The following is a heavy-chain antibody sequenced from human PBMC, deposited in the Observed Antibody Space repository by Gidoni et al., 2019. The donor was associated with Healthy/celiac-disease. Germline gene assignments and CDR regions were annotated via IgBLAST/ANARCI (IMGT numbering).Heavy chain of an antibody. Sequence: QVQLVQSGAEVKKPGASVKVSCKASGYTFTSYYMHWVRQAPGQGLEWMGIINPSGGSTSYAQKFQGRVTMTRDTSTSTVYMELSSLRSEDTAVYYCATHPHSLYGSGSYLDYWGQGTLVTVTS. V-gene: IGHV1-46*01. CDR2: INPSGGST. J-gene: IGHJ4*02. D-gene: IGHD3-10*01. CDR3: ATHPHSLYGSGSYLDY. CDR1: GYTFTSYY.